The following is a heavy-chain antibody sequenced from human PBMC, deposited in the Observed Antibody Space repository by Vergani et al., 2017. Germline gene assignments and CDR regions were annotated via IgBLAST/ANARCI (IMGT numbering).Heavy chain of an antibody. CDR3: ASGDFFGVVIMLAFDI. J-gene: IGHJ3*02. D-gene: IGHD3-3*01. V-gene: IGHV3-48*03. CDR2: ISGSGSTI. Sequence: EVQLVESGGGLVQPGGSLRLSCAASGFTASSNYMSWVRQAPGKGLEWVSYISGSGSTIYYADSVKGRFTISRDNARNSLYLQMNSLRADDTAVYYCASGDFFGVVIMLAFDIWGQGTMVTVSS. CDR1: GFTASSNY.